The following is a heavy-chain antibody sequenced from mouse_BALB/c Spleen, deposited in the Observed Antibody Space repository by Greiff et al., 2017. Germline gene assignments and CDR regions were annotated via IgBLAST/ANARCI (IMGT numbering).Heavy chain of an antibody. CDR2: INPGSSTI. CDR1: GFDFSRYW. J-gene: IGHJ4*01. V-gene: IGHV4-2*02. Sequence: EVKVVESGGGLVQPGGSLNLSCAASGFDFSRYWMSWARQAPGKGQEWIGEINPGSSTINYTPSLKDKFIISRDNAKNTLYLQMSKVRSEDTALYYCARVSTMISMDYWGQGTSVTVSS. D-gene: IGHD2-4*01. CDR3: ARVSTMISMDY.